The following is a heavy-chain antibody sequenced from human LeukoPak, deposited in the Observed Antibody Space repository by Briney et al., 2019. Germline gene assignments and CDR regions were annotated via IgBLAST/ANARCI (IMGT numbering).Heavy chain of an antibody. D-gene: IGHD3-22*01. CDR3: AKDNGPDYYDSSGYYDPYYMDV. Sequence: GGSLRLSCAASGFTFSSYGMHWVRQAPGKGLEWVAFMRYDGSNKYYADSVKGRFTISGDNSKNTLYVQMNSLRAEDTAVYYCAKDNGPDYYDSSGYYDPYYMDVWGKGTTVTVSS. CDR1: GFTFSSYG. CDR2: MRYDGSNK. V-gene: IGHV3-30*02. J-gene: IGHJ6*03.